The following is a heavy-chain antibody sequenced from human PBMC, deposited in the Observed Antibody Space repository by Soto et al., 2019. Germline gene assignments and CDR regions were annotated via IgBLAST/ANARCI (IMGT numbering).Heavy chain of an antibody. V-gene: IGHV4-39*01. J-gene: IGHJ5*02. D-gene: IGHD6-13*01. CDR2: IYYSGST. Sequence: PSETLSLTCTVSGGSISSSSYYWGWIRQPPGKGLEWIESIYYSGSTYYNPSLKSRVTISVDTSKNQFSLKLSSVTAADTAVYYCARHQSHSSSYVYPWGQGTLVTVSS. CDR3: ARHQSHSSSYVYP. CDR1: GGSISSSSYY.